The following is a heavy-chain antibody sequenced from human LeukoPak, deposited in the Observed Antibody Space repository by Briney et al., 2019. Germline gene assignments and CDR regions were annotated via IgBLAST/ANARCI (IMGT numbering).Heavy chain of an antibody. CDR1: GYIFTSYG. D-gene: IGHD2-2*01. CDR2: ISGDNGST. Sequence: ASVKVSCKSPGYIFTSYGISWVRQAPGQGLEWMGWISGDNGSTNYAQKVQGRVTMTTDTSTSTVYMELRSLRSDDSAVYYCAREDTRRGSRGYFDYWGQGTLVTVSS. V-gene: IGHV1-18*01. CDR3: AREDTRRGSRGYFDY. J-gene: IGHJ4*02.